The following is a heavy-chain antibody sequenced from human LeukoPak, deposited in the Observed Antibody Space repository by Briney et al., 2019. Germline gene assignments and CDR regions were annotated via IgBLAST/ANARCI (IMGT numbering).Heavy chain of an antibody. J-gene: IGHJ4*02. CDR1: GYTFTSYD. D-gene: IGHD6-13*01. CDR3: ARGRTDRIAAAAYPLGY. Sequence: ASVKVSCKASGYTFTSYDINWVRQATGQGLEWMGWMNPNSGNTGYAQKFQGRVTMTRNTSISTAYMELSSLRSEDTAVYYCARGRTDRIAAAAYPLGYWGQGTLVTVSS. CDR2: MNPNSGNT. V-gene: IGHV1-8*01.